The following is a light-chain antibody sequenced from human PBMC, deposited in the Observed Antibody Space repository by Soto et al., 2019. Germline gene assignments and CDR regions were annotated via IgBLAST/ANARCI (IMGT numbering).Light chain of an antibody. V-gene: IGLV2-23*03. Sequence: QSALTQPASESGSPGQSITISCTGTSSDVGSYNLVSWYQQHPCKAPKLMIYEGSKRPSGVSNRFSGSKSGNTASLTISGLQAEDEADYYCCSYAGSSTFFYVFGTGTKVTVL. CDR2: EGS. J-gene: IGLJ1*01. CDR3: CSYAGSSTFFYV. CDR1: SSDVGSYNL.